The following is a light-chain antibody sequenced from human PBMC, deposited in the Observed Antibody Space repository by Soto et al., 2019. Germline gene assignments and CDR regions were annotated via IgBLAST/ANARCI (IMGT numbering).Light chain of an antibody. V-gene: IGLV1-44*01. CDR3: AARDDSLNGYV. CDR2: TNN. J-gene: IGLJ1*01. CDR1: SSNIGSNT. Sequence: QSVLTQPPSASGTPGQRVTISCSGSSSNIGSNTVNWYQQLPGTAPKLLIFTNNQRPSGVPDRFSGSKSGTSGSLAISGLQSEDEADYYCAARDDSLNGYVFGAGTKVTV.